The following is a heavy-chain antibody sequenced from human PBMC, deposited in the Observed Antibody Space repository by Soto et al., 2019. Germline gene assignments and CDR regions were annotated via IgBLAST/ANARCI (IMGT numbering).Heavy chain of an antibody. CDR2: ISYDGSNK. J-gene: IGHJ6*02. Sequence: QVQLVESGGGVVQPGRSLRLSCAASGFTFSSYAMHWVRQAPGKGLEWVAVISYDGSNKYYADSVKGRFTISRDNSKNTLYLKMNSLRDEDTAVYYCARDLGGGANWYYYDTGYYYGMDVWGQGTTVTVSS. D-gene: IGHD3-22*01. CDR1: GFTFSSYA. CDR3: ARDLGGGANWYYYDTGYYYGMDV. V-gene: IGHV3-30-3*01.